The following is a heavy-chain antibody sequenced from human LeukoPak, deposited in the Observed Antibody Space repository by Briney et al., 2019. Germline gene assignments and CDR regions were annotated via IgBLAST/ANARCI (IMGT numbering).Heavy chain of an antibody. V-gene: IGHV3-23*01. Sequence: GWSLRLSCAASGFIFASYAMSWVRQAPGKGLEWVSIISGSGGSTYYVDSVKGRFTISRDNSKNTLYLQMNSLRAEDTAVYYCAKHQNKGFDYWGQGTLVTVSS. CDR1: GFIFASYA. CDR3: AKHQNKGFDY. J-gene: IGHJ4*02. CDR2: ISGSGGST.